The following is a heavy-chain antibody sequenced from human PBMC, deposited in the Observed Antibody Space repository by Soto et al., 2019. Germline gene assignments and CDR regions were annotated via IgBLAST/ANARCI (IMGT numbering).Heavy chain of an antibody. CDR2: ISYDGSNK. D-gene: IGHD3-22*01. V-gene: IGHV3-30-3*01. J-gene: IGHJ4*02. Sequence: GALRLSCAASGFTFSSYAMHWVRQAPGKGLEWVAVISYDGSNKYYADSVKGRFTISRDNSKNTLYLQMNSLRAEDTAVYYCARDSLHPDQYSSGYYISLLFDYWGQGTLVTVSS. CDR3: ARDSLHPDQYSSGYYISLLFDY. CDR1: GFTFSSYA.